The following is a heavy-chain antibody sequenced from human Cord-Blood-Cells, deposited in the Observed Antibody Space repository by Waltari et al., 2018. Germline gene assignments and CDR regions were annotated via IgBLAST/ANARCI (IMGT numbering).Heavy chain of an antibody. Sequence: QVQLVESGGGVVQPGRSLRLSCAASGFTFSSYAMHWVRQAPGKGPEWVAVITYDGSNKYYADSVKGRFTISRDNSKNTLYLQMNSLRAEDTAVYYCARDGHVFSLDYWGQGTLVTVSS. J-gene: IGHJ4*02. CDR2: ITYDGSNK. CDR1: GFTFSSYA. CDR3: ARDGHVFSLDY. V-gene: IGHV3-30-3*01.